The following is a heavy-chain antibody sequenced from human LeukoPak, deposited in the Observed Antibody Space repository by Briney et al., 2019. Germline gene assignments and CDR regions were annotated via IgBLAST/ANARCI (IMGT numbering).Heavy chain of an antibody. V-gene: IGHV3-23*01. CDR1: GFTFITAA. CDR2: ISGSGGST. J-gene: IGHJ4*02. Sequence: PGGSLRLSCAASGFTFITAAMTWVRQAPGKGLEWVSAISGSGGSTYYADSVKGRFTISRDNSKNTLYLQMNSLRAEDTAVYYCAKDPPYYYDSTYFDYWGQGTLVTVSS. CDR3: AKDPPYYYDSTYFDY. D-gene: IGHD3-22*01.